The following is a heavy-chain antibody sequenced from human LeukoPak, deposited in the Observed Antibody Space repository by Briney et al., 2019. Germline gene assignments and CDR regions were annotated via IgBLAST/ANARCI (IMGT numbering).Heavy chain of an antibody. D-gene: IGHD3-16*02. Sequence: GASVKVSCKSSGYMFTSHGIHWLRQAPGQGLEWMGWISAQNGNTNYVQQFLGRVTMTRDTSASTAYMELRSLKSDDTAVYYCARDHYDYVWGSYRTENFDYWGQGTLVTVSS. CDR3: ARDHYDYVWGSYRTENFDY. V-gene: IGHV1-18*01. J-gene: IGHJ4*02. CDR2: ISAQNGNT. CDR1: GYMFTSHG.